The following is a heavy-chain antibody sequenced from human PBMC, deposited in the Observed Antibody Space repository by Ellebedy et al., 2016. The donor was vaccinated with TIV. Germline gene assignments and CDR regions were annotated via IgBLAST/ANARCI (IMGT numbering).Heavy chain of an antibody. CDR3: AREGVLGSWYYFDY. Sequence: GGSLRLSCAASGFTFSSYAMSWVRQAPGKGLEWVSSITSSGGSTHYADSVKGRFTISRDNSKNTLYLQMNSLRAEDTAVYYCAREGVLGSWYYFDYWGQGTLVTVSS. V-gene: IGHV3-23*01. CDR1: GFTFSSYA. D-gene: IGHD6-13*01. J-gene: IGHJ4*02. CDR2: ITSSGGST.